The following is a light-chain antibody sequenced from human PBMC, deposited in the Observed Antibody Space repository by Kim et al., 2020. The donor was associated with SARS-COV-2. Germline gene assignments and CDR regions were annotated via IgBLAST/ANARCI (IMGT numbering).Light chain of an antibody. CDR1: SLRSYY. V-gene: IGLV3-19*01. Sequence: VALGQTVRITCQGDSLRSYYASWYQQKPGQAPVLVIYGKNNRPSGIPDRFSGSSSGNTASLTITGAQAEDEADYYCNSRDSSGNVVFGGGTKL. CDR2: GKN. J-gene: IGLJ2*01. CDR3: NSRDSSGNVV.